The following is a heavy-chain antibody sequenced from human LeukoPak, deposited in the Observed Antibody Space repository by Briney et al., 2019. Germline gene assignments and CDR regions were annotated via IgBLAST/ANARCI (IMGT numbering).Heavy chain of an antibody. CDR3: ARDYCSSTSCYAPRGRYDILPGGSSY. Sequence: ASVKVSCKASGYTFTSYDINWVRQATGQGLEWMGWMNPNSGNTGYAQKFQGRVTMTRNTSISTAYMELSSLRSEDTAVYYCARDYCSSTSCYAPRGRYDILPGGSSYWGQGTLVTVSS. CDR2: MNPNSGNT. D-gene: IGHD2-2*01. V-gene: IGHV1-8*01. J-gene: IGHJ4*02. CDR1: GYTFTSYD.